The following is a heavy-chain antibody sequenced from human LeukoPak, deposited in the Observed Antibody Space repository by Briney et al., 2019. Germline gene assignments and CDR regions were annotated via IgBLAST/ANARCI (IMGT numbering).Heavy chain of an antibody. V-gene: IGHV3-11*04. CDR2: ISSSGSTI. CDR1: GFTFSDYY. J-gene: IGHJ3*02. D-gene: IGHD3-22*01. Sequence: GGSLRLSCAASGFTFSDYYMGWIRQAPGKGLEWVSYISSSGSTIYYADSVKGRFTISRDNAKNSLYLQMNSLRAEDTAVYYCARWLIVGDAFDIWGQGTMVTVSS. CDR3: ARWLIVGDAFDI.